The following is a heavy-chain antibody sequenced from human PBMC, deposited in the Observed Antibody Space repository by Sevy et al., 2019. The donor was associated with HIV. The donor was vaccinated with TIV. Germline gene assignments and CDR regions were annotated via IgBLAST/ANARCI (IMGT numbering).Heavy chain of an antibody. Sequence: SETLSLTCTVSGGSISSGNYYWSWIRQPAGKGLEWIGRIYTSGSTNYNPSLKSRVTISVDTSKNQFSLKLSSVTAAEPAVHYCARGSGDCSSTSCYEGVFDYWGQGTLVTVSS. CDR3: ARGSGDCSSTSCYEGVFDY. J-gene: IGHJ4*02. D-gene: IGHD2-2*01. CDR2: IYTSGST. V-gene: IGHV4-61*02. CDR1: GGSISSGNYY.